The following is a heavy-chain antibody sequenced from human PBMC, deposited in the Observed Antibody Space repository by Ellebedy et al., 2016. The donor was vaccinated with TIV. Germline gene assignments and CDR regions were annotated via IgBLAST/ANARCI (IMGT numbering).Heavy chain of an antibody. CDR1: GGTFSSYA. D-gene: IGHD3-10*01. V-gene: IGHV1-2*02. CDR2: INPNSGGT. J-gene: IGHJ4*02. Sequence: ASVKVSCKASGGTFSSYAISWVRQAPGQGLEWMGWINPNSGGTNYAQKFQGRVTMTRDTSISTAYMELSRLRSDDTAVYYCARDLSGRSGSIKGDYWGQGTLVTVSS. CDR3: ARDLSGRSGSIKGDY.